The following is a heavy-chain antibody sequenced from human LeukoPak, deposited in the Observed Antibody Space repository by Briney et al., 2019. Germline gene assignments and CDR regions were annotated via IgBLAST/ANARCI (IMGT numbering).Heavy chain of an antibody. CDR1: GGSISSSSYY. D-gene: IGHD3-22*01. V-gene: IGHV4-39*07. Sequence: SETLSLTCTVSGGSISSSSYYWGWIRQPPGKGLEWIGSIYYSGSTNYNPSLKSRVTISVDTSTNQFSLKLSSVTAADTAVYFCARGGRLLGKFDYWGQGTLVTVSS. CDR3: ARGGRLLGKFDY. CDR2: IYYSGST. J-gene: IGHJ4*02.